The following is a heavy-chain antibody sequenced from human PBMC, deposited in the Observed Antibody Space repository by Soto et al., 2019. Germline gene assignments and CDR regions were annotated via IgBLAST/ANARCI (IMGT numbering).Heavy chain of an antibody. CDR1: GYTFTSYA. J-gene: IGHJ5*02. V-gene: IGHV1-3*01. CDR3: ARDGMAENLFDP. CDR2: INAGNGNT. D-gene: IGHD6-19*01. Sequence: QVQLVQSGAEVKKPGASVKVSCKASGYTFTSYAMHWVRQAPGQRLEWMGWINAGNGNTKYSQKFQGRVNITRDTSASTAYMELSSLRSEDTAVYYCARDGMAENLFDPWGQGTLVTVSS.